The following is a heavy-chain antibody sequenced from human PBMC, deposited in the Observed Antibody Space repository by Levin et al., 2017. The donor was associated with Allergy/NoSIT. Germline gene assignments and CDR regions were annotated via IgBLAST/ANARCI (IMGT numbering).Heavy chain of an antibody. CDR3: AKVTIVAGMRGLDL. D-gene: IGHD6-19*01. CDR1: GLTFISYD. Sequence: GGSLRLSCAASGLTFISYDMVWVRQAPGKGLEWVSSISGTSNDMYVDSVKGRFTISRDNAKKSLYLQMNSLRVEDTAVYYCAKVTIVAGMRGLDLWGRGTLVTVSS. J-gene: IGHJ2*01. V-gene: IGHV3-21*01. CDR2: ISGTSNDM.